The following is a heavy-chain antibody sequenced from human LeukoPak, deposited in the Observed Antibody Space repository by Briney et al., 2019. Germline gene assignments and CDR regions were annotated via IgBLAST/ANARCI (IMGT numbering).Heavy chain of an antibody. V-gene: IGHV4-34*01. D-gene: IGHD3-16*02. J-gene: IGHJ5*02. Sequence: SETLSLTCAVYGGSFSDYYWSWIRQPPGKGLEWIGEINHSGSTNYNPSLKSRVTISVDTSKNQFSLKLSSVTAADTAVYYCARGGPYVWGSYRYSNWFDPWGQGTLVTVSS. CDR3: ARGGPYVWGSYRYSNWFDP. CDR2: INHSGST. CDR1: GGSFSDYY.